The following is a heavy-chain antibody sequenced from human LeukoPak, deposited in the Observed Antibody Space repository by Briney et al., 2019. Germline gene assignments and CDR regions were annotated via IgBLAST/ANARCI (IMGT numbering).Heavy chain of an antibody. CDR1: GFAFSSYE. Sequence: GGSLRLSCAASGFAFSSYEMNWVRQAPGKGLEWVSYIRSTSNTIYYADSVKGRFTISRDNAKNSLYLQMNSLRAEDTAVYYCARGRSTWHLDYWGQGTLVTVSS. D-gene: IGHD1-26*01. CDR3: ARGRSTWHLDY. CDR2: IRSTSNTI. J-gene: IGHJ4*02. V-gene: IGHV3-48*03.